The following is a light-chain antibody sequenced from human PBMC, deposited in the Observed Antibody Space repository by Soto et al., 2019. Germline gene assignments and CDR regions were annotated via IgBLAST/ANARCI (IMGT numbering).Light chain of an antibody. CDR3: HQTCTPPLA. V-gene: IGKV1-39*01. Sequence: DLEITQSPSSLSASVGDRVTITCRASQSISNCLSWYRKRPGRAHELLISGAATLQSGVPSPFSGLGSGTDFTRTISRLQPEDVTTDWCHQTCTPPLALGGGIKVEI. J-gene: IGKJ4*01. CDR2: GAA. CDR1: QSISNC.